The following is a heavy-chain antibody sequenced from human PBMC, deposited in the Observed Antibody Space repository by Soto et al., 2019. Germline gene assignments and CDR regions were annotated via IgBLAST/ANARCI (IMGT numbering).Heavy chain of an antibody. D-gene: IGHD5-18*01. Sequence: TSETLSLTCTVSGGSISSSSYYWGWIRQPPGKGLEWIGSIYYSGSIYYNPSLKSRVTISVDTSKNQFSLKLSSVTAADTAVYYCARRSAMVYFDYWGQGTLVTVSS. V-gene: IGHV4-39*01. CDR1: GGSISSSSYY. J-gene: IGHJ4*02. CDR3: ARRSAMVYFDY. CDR2: IYYSGSI.